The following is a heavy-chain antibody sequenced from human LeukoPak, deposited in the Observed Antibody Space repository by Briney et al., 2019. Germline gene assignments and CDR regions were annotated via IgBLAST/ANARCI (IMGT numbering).Heavy chain of an antibody. Sequence: GGSLRLSCAASGFTFSSYSMNWVRQAPGKGLEWVSSISSSSSYIYYADSVKGRFTISRDNAKNSLYLQMNSLRAEDTAVYYCARGKITMVRGAVFSYYYYGMDVWGQGTTVTVSS. J-gene: IGHJ6*02. D-gene: IGHD3-10*01. V-gene: IGHV3-21*04. CDR1: GFTFSSYS. CDR2: ISSSSSYI. CDR3: ARGKITMVRGAVFSYYYYGMDV.